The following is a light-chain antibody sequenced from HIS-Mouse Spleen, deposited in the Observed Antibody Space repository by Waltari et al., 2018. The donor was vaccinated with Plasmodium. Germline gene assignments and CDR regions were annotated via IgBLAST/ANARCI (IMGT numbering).Light chain of an antibody. CDR3: SSYAGSNNLV. J-gene: IGLJ2*01. Sequence: QSALTQPPSASGSPGQSVTISCTGTRSDVGGYNYVSWYQQHPGKAPKRMIYEAIKRPSGVPDRFSGSKSGNTASLTVSGLQAEDEADYYCSSYAGSNNLVFGGGTKLTVL. CDR2: EAI. CDR1: RSDVGGYNY. V-gene: IGLV2-8*01.